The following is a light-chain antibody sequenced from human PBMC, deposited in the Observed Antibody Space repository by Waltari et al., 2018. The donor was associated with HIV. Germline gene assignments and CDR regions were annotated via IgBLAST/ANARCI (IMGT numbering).Light chain of an antibody. CDR2: EVS. CDR1: SSAVGGYNY. Sequence: QSALTQPASVSGSPGQSITTSCTGTSSAVGGYNYVSWYQQHPGKAPKLMIYEVSNRPSGVSNRFSGSKSGNTASLTISGLQAEVEADYYCSSYTSSSTVVFGGGTKLTVL. J-gene: IGLJ2*01. CDR3: SSYTSSSTVV. V-gene: IGLV2-14*01.